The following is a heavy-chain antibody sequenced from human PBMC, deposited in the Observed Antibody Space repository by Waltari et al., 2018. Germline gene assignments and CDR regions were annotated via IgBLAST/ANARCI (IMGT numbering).Heavy chain of an antibody. CDR3: ARDRGIGLYFDS. V-gene: IGHV4-4*02. Sequence: QLQLQESGPGLVKPSGTLPLTCTISGDSMNSNSWWSWVRQPPEKGLEWSWQIHRSGRSNYNPSLESRVTISLDTSNRQFSLKLTSTTAADTAVYYCARDRGIGLYFDSWGQGTLVTVSP. J-gene: IGHJ4*02. D-gene: IGHD1-26*01. CDR1: GDSMNSNSW. CDR2: IHRSGRS.